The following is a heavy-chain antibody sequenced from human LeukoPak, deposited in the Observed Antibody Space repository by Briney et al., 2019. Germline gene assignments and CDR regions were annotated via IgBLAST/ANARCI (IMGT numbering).Heavy chain of an antibody. D-gene: IGHD5-24*01. J-gene: IGHJ4*02. Sequence: PSETLSLTCAVYVEPFSNYFWSWIRQSPGEGLEWIGEINHSGSTNYNSSLTGRVTISVDTSKNQFSLNLSSVTAADTAIYYCARGLGQYDYWAQGTLVIVSS. CDR2: INHSGST. V-gene: IGHV4-34*01. CDR1: VEPFSNYF. CDR3: ARGLGQYDY.